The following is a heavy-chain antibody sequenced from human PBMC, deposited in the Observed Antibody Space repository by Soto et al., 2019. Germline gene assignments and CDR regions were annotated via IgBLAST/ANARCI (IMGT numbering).Heavy chain of an antibody. CDR1: GFTFSSYG. CDR2: ISYDGSNK. Sequence: QVQLVESGGGVVQPGRSLRLSCAASGFTFSSYGMHWVRQAPGKGLEWVAVISYDGSNKYYADSVKGRFTISRDNSMHTLYLQMNSLRAEDTAVYYCAKDLTIFGVNDAFDIWGQGTMVTVSS. J-gene: IGHJ3*02. V-gene: IGHV3-30*18. D-gene: IGHD3-3*01. CDR3: AKDLTIFGVNDAFDI.